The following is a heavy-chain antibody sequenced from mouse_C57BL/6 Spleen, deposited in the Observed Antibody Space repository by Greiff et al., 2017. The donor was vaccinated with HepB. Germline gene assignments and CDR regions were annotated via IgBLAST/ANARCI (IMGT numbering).Heavy chain of an antibody. CDR3: AREKDGYPFAY. Sequence: QVQLKESGAELVKPGASVKISCKASGYAFSSYWMNWVKQRPGKGLEWIGQIYPGDGDTNYNGKFKGKATLTADKSSSTAYMQLSSLTSEDSAVYFCAREKDGYPFAYWGQGTLVTVSA. D-gene: IGHD2-3*01. J-gene: IGHJ3*01. V-gene: IGHV1-80*01. CDR2: IYPGDGDT. CDR1: GYAFSSYW.